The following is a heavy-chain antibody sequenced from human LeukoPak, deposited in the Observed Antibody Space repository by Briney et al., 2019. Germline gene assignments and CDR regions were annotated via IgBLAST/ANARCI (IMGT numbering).Heavy chain of an antibody. V-gene: IGHV3-21*01. CDR1: GLTFSSYS. D-gene: IGHD3-3*01. CDR2: ISSSSSYI. Sequence: GGSLRLSCAASGLTFSSYSMNWVRQAPGKGLEWVSSISSSSSYIYYADSVKGRFTISRDNAKNSLYLQMNSLRAEDTAVYYCAREVQGYYDFWSGYYPNWFDPWGQGTLVTVSS. J-gene: IGHJ5*02. CDR3: AREVQGYYDFWSGYYPNWFDP.